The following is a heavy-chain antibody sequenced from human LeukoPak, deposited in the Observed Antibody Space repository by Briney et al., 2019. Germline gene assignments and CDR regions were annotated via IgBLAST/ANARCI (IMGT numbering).Heavy chain of an antibody. CDR2: IYYGGNT. CDR3: ARGRVDTVLAH. D-gene: IGHD5-18*01. Sequence: SETLSLTCSVSGGSIGSFYWSWIRQPPGEGLEWIGYIYYGGNTNYNPSLKSRVTISVDTSKNQFSLKVSSVTAADTAVYYCARGRVDTVLAHWGQGTPVTVSS. J-gene: IGHJ4*02. V-gene: IGHV4-59*01. CDR1: GGSIGSFY.